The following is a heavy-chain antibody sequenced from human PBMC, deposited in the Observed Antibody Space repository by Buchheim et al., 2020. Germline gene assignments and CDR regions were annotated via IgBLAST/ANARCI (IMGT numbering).Heavy chain of an antibody. V-gene: IGHV1-2*04. CDR1: GYTFTGYY. CDR3: ARDRFDEMSEYSSSSNYGMDV. D-gene: IGHD6-6*01. Sequence: QVQLVQSGAEVKKPGASVKFSCKASGYTFTGYYMHWVRQAPGQGLEWMGWINPNSGGTNYAQKFQGWVTMTRDTSISTAYMELSRLRSDDTAVYYCARDRFDEMSEYSSSSNYGMDVWGQGTT. J-gene: IGHJ6*02. CDR2: INPNSGGT.